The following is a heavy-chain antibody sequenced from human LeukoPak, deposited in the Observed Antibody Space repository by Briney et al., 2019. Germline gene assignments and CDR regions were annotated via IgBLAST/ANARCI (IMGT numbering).Heavy chain of an antibody. CDR1: GFTFSHFD. V-gene: IGHV3-23*01. D-gene: IGHD3-10*01. CDR2: ISGSGGKT. J-gene: IGHJ4*02. CDR3: AKQYGSQSFYIVAVGSYDS. Sequence: TGGSLRLSCTASGFTFSHFDMTWVRQAPRKGLEWVSGISGSGGKTSYADTVKGRFTISRDNSKNTLYLQMDSLRAEDTAVYYCAKQYGSQSFYIVAVGSYDSWGQGSLVTVSS.